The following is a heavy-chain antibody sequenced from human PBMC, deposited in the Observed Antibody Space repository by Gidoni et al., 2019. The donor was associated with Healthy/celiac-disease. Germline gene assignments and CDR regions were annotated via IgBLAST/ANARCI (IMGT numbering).Heavy chain of an antibody. Sequence: QVQLQESGPGLVKPSETLSLTCTVSGGSISSYYWSWIRQPPGKGLEWIGYIYYSGSTNYNPSLKSRVTISVDTSKNQFSLKLSSVTAADTAVYYCARDSGSVWGQGTLVTVSS. CDR2: IYYSGST. V-gene: IGHV4-59*01. D-gene: IGHD3-10*01. CDR1: GGSISSYY. CDR3: ARDSGSV. J-gene: IGHJ4*02.